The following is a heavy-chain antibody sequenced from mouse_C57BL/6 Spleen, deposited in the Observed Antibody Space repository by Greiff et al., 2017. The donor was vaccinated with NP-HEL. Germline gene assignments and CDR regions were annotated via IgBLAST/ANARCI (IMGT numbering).Heavy chain of an antibody. CDR2: IYPGDGDT. V-gene: IGHV1-82*01. Sequence: QVQLQQSGPELVKPGASVKISCKASGYAFCSSWMNWVKQRPGKGLEWIGRIYPGDGDTNYNGKFKGKATLTADKSSSTAYMQLSSLTSEDSAVYFCARWHYDGYSYAMDYWGQGTSVTVSS. CDR3: ARWHYDGYSYAMDY. CDR1: GYAFCSSW. D-gene: IGHD2-3*01. J-gene: IGHJ4*01.